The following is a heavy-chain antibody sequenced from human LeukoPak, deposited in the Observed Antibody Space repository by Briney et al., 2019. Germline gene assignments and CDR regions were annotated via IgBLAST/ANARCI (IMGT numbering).Heavy chain of an antibody. J-gene: IGHJ6*02. CDR1: GGTFSSYA. CDR3: ASRLSTSSSWYYYYGMDV. Sequence: SVKVSCKASGGTFSSYAISWVRQAPGQGLEWMGRIIPILGIANYAQKFQGRVTITADKSTSTAYMELSSLRSEDAAVYYCASRLSTSSSWYYYYGMDVWGQGTTVTVSS. CDR2: IIPILGIA. V-gene: IGHV1-69*04. D-gene: IGHD6-13*01.